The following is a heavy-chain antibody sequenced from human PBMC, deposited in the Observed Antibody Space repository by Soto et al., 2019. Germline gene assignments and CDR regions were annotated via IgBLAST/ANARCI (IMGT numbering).Heavy chain of an antibody. D-gene: IGHD6-25*01. J-gene: IGHJ5*02. Sequence: HPGGSLRLSCAASGFTFSSYGMHWVRQAPGKGLEWVAVIWYDGSNKYYADSVKGRFTISRDNSKNTLYLQMNSLRAEDTAVYYCARDSGSGGGWFDPWGQGTLVTVSS. CDR3: ARDSGSGGGWFDP. CDR1: GFTFSSYG. V-gene: IGHV3-33*01. CDR2: IWYDGSNK.